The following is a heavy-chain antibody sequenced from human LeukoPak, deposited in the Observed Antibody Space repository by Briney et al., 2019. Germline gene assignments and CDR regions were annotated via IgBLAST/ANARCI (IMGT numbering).Heavy chain of an antibody. CDR3: ARVVVPAAPYNWFDP. Sequence: SVKLSCKASGGIFSSYAISWVRQAPGQGLEWMGGIIPIFGTANYAQKFQGRVTITTDESTSTAYMELSSLRSEDTAVYYCARVVVPAAPYNWFDPWGQGTLVTVSS. CDR2: IIPIFGTA. D-gene: IGHD2-2*01. CDR1: GGIFSSYA. J-gene: IGHJ5*02. V-gene: IGHV1-69*05.